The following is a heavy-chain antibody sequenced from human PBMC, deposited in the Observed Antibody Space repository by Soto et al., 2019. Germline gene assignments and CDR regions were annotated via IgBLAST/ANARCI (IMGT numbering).Heavy chain of an antibody. D-gene: IGHD6-13*01. V-gene: IGHV3-23*01. CDR1: EFSFDDYA. CDR2: ITYTGVST. CDR3: AKSSVWYPYFDS. J-gene: IGHJ4*02. Sequence: GGSLRLSCAASEFSFDDYAMSWVRQAPGKGLEWVSSITYTGVSTYYADSVKGRFTISRDNSRDTLFLQMNSLRAGDTAIYYCAKSSVWYPYFDSWGQGTLVTVSS.